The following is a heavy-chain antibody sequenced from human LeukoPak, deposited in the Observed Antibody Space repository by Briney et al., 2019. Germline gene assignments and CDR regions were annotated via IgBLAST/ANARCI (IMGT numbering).Heavy chain of an antibody. CDR2: IYYSGST. CDR1: GGSISSSSYY. D-gene: IGHD3-10*01. V-gene: IGHV4-39*07. J-gene: IGHJ4*02. Sequence: SETLSLTCTVSGGSISSSSYYWGWIRQPPGKGLEWIGSIYYSGSTYYNPSLKSRVTMSVDTSKNQLSLKLSSVTAADTAVYYCARNYYYGSGSSVFDYWGQGTLVTVSS. CDR3: ARNYYYGSGSSVFDY.